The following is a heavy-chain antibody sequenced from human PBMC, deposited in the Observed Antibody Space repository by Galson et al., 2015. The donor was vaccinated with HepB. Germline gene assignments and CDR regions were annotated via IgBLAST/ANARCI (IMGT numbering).Heavy chain of an antibody. CDR2: IYPGDSDT. D-gene: IGHD5-18*01. J-gene: IGHJ3*02. Sequence: QSGAEVKKPGESLKISCKGSGYSFTNYWIVWVRQMPGEGLEWMGIIYPGDSDTRFSPSFKGQVTISVDKSITTAYLHWSSLKASDTAMYYCARGNLDTSMADAFDIWGQGTMVTVSS. V-gene: IGHV5-51*01. CDR1: GYSFTNYW. CDR3: ARGNLDTSMADAFDI.